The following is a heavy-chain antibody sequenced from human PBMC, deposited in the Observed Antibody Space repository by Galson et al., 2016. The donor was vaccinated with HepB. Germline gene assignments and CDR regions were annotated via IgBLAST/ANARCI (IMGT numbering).Heavy chain of an antibody. J-gene: IGHJ4*02. CDR3: AKVGDYGSGSYYYY. D-gene: IGHD3-10*01. Sequence: SLRLSCAASGFTFSIYSMNWVRQAPGKGLEWVSSISTSSSYIYYADSVKGRFTISRDNAKNSLYLQMNSLRAEDTAVYYCAKVGDYGSGSYYYYWGQGTLVDVSS. V-gene: IGHV3-21*01. CDR2: ISTSSSYI. CDR1: GFTFSIYS.